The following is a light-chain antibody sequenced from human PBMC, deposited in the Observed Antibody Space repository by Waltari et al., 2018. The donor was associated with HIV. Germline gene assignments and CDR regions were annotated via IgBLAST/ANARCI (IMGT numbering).Light chain of an antibody. CDR2: DVS. Sequence: QSALTQPASVSGSPGQAITISCTGPSSDVGGYNYVSWYQQHPGKAPNLMIYDVSNRPSGVSKRFSCSKSGNTASLTISGLQAEDEADYYCSSYTSNITRVFGGGTKLTVL. CDR3: SSYTSNITRV. CDR1: SSDVGGYNY. V-gene: IGLV2-14*03. J-gene: IGLJ3*02.